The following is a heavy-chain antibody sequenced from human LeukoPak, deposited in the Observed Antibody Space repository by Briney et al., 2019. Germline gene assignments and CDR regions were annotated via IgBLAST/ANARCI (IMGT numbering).Heavy chain of an antibody. CDR3: ARVSPIWSGSSEADY. Sequence: ASVKVSCKSSGYTCTSYGISWVRQAPGQGPEWMGWISAYNGNTNYAQTLQGRVTMTTDTSTSTAYMELRSLRSDDTAVYYCARVSPIWSGSSEADYWGQGTLVTVSS. CDR1: GYTCTSYG. CDR2: ISAYNGNT. V-gene: IGHV1-18*01. J-gene: IGHJ4*02. D-gene: IGHD3-3*01.